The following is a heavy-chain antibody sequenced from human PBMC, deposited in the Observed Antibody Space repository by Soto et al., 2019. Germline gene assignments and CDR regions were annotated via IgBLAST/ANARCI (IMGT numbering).Heavy chain of an antibody. V-gene: IGHV1-18*01. CDR2: INAYKGNT. Sequence: ASVKVSCKASGYTFSSNGIIWVRQASGQGLEWMGWINAYKGNTNYAQKFQGRVTMTTDTSTSTAYMELRSLRSDDTAVYYCARPQRDCSGDNCYSPSDNWGQGTPVTVSS. D-gene: IGHD2-15*01. CDR3: ARPQRDCSGDNCYSPSDN. J-gene: IGHJ4*02. CDR1: GYTFSSNG.